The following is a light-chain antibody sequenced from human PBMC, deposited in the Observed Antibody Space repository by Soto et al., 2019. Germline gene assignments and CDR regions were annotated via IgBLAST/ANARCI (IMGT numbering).Light chain of an antibody. J-gene: IGLJ2*01. CDR1: SSDVAGYDY. CDR2: EVS. CDR3: SSYTRTDTVV. Sequence: QSALTQPASVSGSPGQSITISCTGTSSDVAGYDYVSWYQQHPGKAPILIIYEVSERPSGVSDRFSGSKSGNTASLTISGLQAEDEADYYCSSYTRTDTVVFGGGTKVTVL. V-gene: IGLV2-14*01.